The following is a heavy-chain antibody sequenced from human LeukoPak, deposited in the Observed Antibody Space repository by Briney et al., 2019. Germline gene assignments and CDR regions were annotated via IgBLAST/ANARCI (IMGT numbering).Heavy chain of an antibody. CDR3: AKGTVVVPAAFHFYMDV. J-gene: IGHJ6*03. D-gene: IGHD2-2*01. CDR1: GVTFSSYA. CDR2: ISGTGSRT. V-gene: IGHV3-23*01. Sequence: GRSLRLSCAASGVTFSSYAMSWVRQAPGKGLEWVSGISGTGSRTYYADSVKGRFTISRDNSKNRLSLQMNSLRAEDTAVYYCAKGTVVVPAAFHFYMDVWGKGTTVTVSS.